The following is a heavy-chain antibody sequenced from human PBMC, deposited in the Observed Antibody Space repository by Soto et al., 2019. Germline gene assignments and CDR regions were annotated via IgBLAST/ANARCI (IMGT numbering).Heavy chain of an antibody. CDR3: AKVMGGLGYYDSRAPFDY. Sequence: PGGSLRLSCAASGFTFSSYAMSWVRQAPGKGLEWVSAISGSGGSTYYADSVKGRFTISRDNSKNTLYLQMNSLRAEDTAVYYCAKVMGGLGYYDSRAPFDYWGQGTLVTVSS. CDR2: ISGSGGST. V-gene: IGHV3-23*01. D-gene: IGHD3-22*01. CDR1: GFTFSSYA. J-gene: IGHJ4*02.